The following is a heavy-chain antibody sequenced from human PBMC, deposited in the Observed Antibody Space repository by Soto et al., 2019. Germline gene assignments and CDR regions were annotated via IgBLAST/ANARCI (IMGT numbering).Heavy chain of an antibody. CDR2: ISWNRGSI. CDR1: GFTFDDYA. Sequence: DVQLVESGGGLVQPGRSLRLSCAASGFTFDDYAMHWVRQAPGKGLEWVSGISWNRGSIGYADSVKGRFNISRDNAKNSLYLQMNSLRAEDTAFYYCAKDMGDVDSRWYFDLWGRGTLVTVSS. J-gene: IGHJ2*01. CDR3: AKDMGDVDSRWYFDL. D-gene: IGHD2-21*02. V-gene: IGHV3-9*01.